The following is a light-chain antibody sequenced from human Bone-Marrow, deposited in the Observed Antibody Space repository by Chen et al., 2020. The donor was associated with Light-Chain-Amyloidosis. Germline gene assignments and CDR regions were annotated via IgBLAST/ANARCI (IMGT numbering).Light chain of an antibody. J-gene: IGKJ4*01. V-gene: IGKV3-20*01. Sequence: EIVLTQSPGALSLSPGEGANLSCRASQTISSNYLTWYQQKFGQAPRLLSYGSASRAAGIPDRFTGSGSGTHFTLTINRLEPEDFAMDYCQQYGTSTLTVGGGTKVEIK. CDR3: QQYGTSTLT. CDR1: QTISSNY. CDR2: GSA.